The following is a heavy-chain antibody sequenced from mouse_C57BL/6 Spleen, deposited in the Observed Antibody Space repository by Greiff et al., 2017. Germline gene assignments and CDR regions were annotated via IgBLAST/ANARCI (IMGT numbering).Heavy chain of an antibody. CDR2: INPSSGYT. Sequence: VQRVESGAELAKPGASVKLSCKASGYTFTSYWMHWVKQRPGQGLEWIGYINPSSGYTKYNQKFKDKATLTADKSSSTAYMQLSSLTYEDSAVYYCARPDHLSWFAYWGQGTLVTVSA. J-gene: IGHJ3*01. V-gene: IGHV1-7*01. CDR3: ARPDHLSWFAY. CDR1: GYTFTSYW.